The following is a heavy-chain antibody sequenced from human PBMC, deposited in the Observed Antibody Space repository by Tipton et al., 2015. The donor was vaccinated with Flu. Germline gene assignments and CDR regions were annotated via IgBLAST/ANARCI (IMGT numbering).Heavy chain of an antibody. D-gene: IGHD5-18*01. Sequence: SLRLSCAASGFTFSRFGMHWVRQAPGKGLEWVAVIWYDGTNQYYADSVRGRFTISRDNSKNSPHLQMTTLRAEDTAVYYCATSQGKYSYGYLEYWGQGTLVTVSS. CDR2: IWYDGTNQ. CDR1: GFTFSRFG. V-gene: IGHV3-33*01. CDR3: ATSQGKYSYGYLEY. J-gene: IGHJ4*02.